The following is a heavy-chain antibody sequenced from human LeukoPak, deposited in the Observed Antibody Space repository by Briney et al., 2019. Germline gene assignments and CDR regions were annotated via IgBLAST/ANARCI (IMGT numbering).Heavy chain of an antibody. J-gene: IGHJ4*02. D-gene: IGHD5-24*01. CDR3: ARLKTEMATIDY. V-gene: IGHV5-51*01. CDR2: IYPGDSDT. Sequence: GESLKISFQCSGYIFTSYWIGWVRPLPGKGLEWIGIIYPGDSDTRYSPSFQGQVTISADKSISTAYLQCSSLKASDTAMYYCARLKTEMATIDYWGQGTLVTVSS. CDR1: GYIFTSYW.